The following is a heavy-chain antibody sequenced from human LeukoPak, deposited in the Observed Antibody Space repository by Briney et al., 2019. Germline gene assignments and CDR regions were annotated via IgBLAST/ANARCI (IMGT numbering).Heavy chain of an antibody. D-gene: IGHD4-11*01. CDR3: AKDITPSSKSGYFDY. J-gene: IGHJ4*02. CDR2: ISWDGGST. Sequence: PGGSLSPFCAASGFTFDDFTMHWVRQAPGKGLEWVSLISWDGGSTYYADSVKGRFTISRDNSKNSLYLQMNSLRTEDTALYYCAKDITPSSKSGYFDYWGQGTLVTVSS. CDR1: GFTFDDFT. V-gene: IGHV3-43*01.